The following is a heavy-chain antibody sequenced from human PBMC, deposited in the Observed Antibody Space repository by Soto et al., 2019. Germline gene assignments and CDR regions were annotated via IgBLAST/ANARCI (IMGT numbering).Heavy chain of an antibody. D-gene: IGHD1-26*01. Sequence: QPGGSLRLSCAASGFSFNDYWMHWVRQGPGKGLEWVARISRDGSHTAYADSVEGRFTISRDNAKNTLYLQMDGLRPEDTAVYFCARDVSGNYLEYFQHWGLGTLVTVSS. CDR2: ISRDGSHT. V-gene: IGHV3-74*01. CDR3: ARDVSGNYLEYFQH. J-gene: IGHJ1*01. CDR1: GFSFNDYW.